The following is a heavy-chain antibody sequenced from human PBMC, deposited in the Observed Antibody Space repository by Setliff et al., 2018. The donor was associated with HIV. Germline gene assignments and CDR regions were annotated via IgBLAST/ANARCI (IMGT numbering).Heavy chain of an antibody. CDR2: IKQDGSEK. Sequence: PGGSLRLSCAASGFTFSSYWINWVRQAPGKGLEWVANIKQDGSEKYYVDSVKGRFTISRDNARNSLYLQMNSLRAEDTAVFYCARELCTGGYCYSDYWGQGTLVTVSS. CDR3: ARELCTGGYCYSDY. V-gene: IGHV3-7*01. D-gene: IGHD2-8*02. J-gene: IGHJ4*02. CDR1: GFTFSSYW.